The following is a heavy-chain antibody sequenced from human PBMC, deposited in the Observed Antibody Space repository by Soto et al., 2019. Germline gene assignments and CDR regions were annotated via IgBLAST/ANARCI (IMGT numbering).Heavy chain of an antibody. CDR3: AKRRGEGYFAL. V-gene: IGHV3-23*01. CDR1: GFTFSNFV. Sequence: EVQLLESGGGLGQPGGSLRLSCAASGFTFSNFVMGWVRRAPGKGLEWVSAIGGTSGSTYYADSVKGRFTISRDNSKDTLSLQLSSLGAADTALYYCAKRRGEGYFALWGRGTLVTVSS. D-gene: IGHD3-10*01. CDR2: IGGTSGST. J-gene: IGHJ2*01.